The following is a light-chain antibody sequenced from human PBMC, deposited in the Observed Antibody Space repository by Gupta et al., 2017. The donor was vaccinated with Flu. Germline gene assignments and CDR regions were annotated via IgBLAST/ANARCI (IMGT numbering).Light chain of an antibody. J-gene: IGLJ3*02. CDR3: SSDAGTNSVV. CDR2: ESN. Sequence: SALTQPPSASGSPGPSVTLSCPGPTSDVGCYTYVSWSHPYPGKAPKLIIYESNKRPAGVPNRFSGSKAGNTASLTVSGRQEEEGGDYYCSSDAGTNSVVFGGGTKLTVL. CDR1: TSDVGCYTY. V-gene: IGLV2-8*01.